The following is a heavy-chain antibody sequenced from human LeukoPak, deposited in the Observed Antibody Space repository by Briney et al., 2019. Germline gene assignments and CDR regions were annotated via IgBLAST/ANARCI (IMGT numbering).Heavy chain of an antibody. Sequence: SETLSLTCTVSGGSISTSNYYWGWIRQPPGKGLEWIGNIFYSGSTYYSPSLKSRVTISLDTSRNQFSLKLTSVTAADTAVYYCARVEGVTLVRGNPYYYYYMDVWGKGTAVTISS. CDR1: GGSISTSNYY. CDR3: ARVEGVTLVRGNPYYYYYMDV. J-gene: IGHJ6*03. D-gene: IGHD3-10*01. V-gene: IGHV4-39*07. CDR2: IFYSGST.